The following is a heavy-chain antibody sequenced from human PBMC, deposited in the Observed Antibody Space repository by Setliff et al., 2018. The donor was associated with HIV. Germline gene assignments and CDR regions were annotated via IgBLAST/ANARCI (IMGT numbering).Heavy chain of an antibody. CDR1: GGSISSFNW. CDR2: IYHTGST. V-gene: IGHV4-4*02. Sequence: PSETLSLTCDVSGGSISSFNWWSWVRQSPGKGLEWIGEIYHTGSTNYSPSLKSRVTLSVDKSKNQFSLKLSSVTAADRAVYYCAKGAGFYGDYTFDHWGQGRQVTVSS. J-gene: IGHJ4*02. CDR3: AKGAGFYGDYTFDH. D-gene: IGHD4-17*01.